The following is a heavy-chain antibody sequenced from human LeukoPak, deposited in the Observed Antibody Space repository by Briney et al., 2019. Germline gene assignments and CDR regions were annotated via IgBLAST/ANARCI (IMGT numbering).Heavy chain of an antibody. CDR2: INPNSGGT. V-gene: IGHV1-2*02. D-gene: IGHD6-13*01. CDR1: GYTFTGYY. CDR3: ARLEQQTPYYYCGMDV. Sequence: ASVKVSCKASGYTFTGYYMHWGRQAPGQGLGGMGWINPNSGGTNYAQKFQGRVNMTRDTSISTAYMELSRLRSDDTAVYYCARLEQQTPYYYCGMDVWGQGTTVTVSS. J-gene: IGHJ6*02.